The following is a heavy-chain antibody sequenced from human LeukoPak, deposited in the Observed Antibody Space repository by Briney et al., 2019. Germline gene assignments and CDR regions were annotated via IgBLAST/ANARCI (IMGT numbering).Heavy chain of an antibody. V-gene: IGHV1-46*01. CDR1: GYTFTSYY. Sequence: GASVKVSCKASGYTFTSYYMHWVRQAPGQGLEWKGIINPSGGSTSYAQKFQGRVTMTRDTSTSTVYMELSSLRSEDTAVYYCARDQAYSSGWLKSAYYYYGMDVWGQGTTVTVSS. D-gene: IGHD6-19*01. CDR3: ARDQAYSSGWLKSAYYYYGMDV. J-gene: IGHJ6*02. CDR2: INPSGGST.